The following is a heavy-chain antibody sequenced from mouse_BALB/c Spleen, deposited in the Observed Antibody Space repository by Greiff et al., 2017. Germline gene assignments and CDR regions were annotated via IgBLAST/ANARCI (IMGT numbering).Heavy chain of an antibody. Sequence: EVKVVESGGGLVQPGGSRKLSCAASGFTFSDYGMAWVRQAPGKGPEWVAFISNLAYSIYYADTVTGRFTISRENAKNTLYLEMSSLRSEDTAMYYCARGADYAMDYWGQGTSVTVSS. J-gene: IGHJ4*01. CDR1: GFTFSDYG. CDR2: ISNLAYSI. V-gene: IGHV5-15*02. CDR3: ARGADYAMDY.